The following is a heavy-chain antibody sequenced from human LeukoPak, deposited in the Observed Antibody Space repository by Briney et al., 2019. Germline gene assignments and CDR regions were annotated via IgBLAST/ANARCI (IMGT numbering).Heavy chain of an antibody. J-gene: IGHJ5*02. CDR2: ISSNSSYI. Sequence: GGSLRLSCAASGFTFSSYSMNWVRQAPGKGLEWVSSISSNSSYIYYADSVKGRFTISRDNAKNSLYLQMNSLRAEDTAVYYCARKRIAARGGFDPWGQGTLVTVSS. D-gene: IGHD6-6*01. CDR3: ARKRIAARGGFDP. V-gene: IGHV3-21*01. CDR1: GFTFSSYS.